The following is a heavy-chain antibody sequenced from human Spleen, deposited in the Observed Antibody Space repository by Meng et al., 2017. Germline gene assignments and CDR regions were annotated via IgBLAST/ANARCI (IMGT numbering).Heavy chain of an antibody. V-gene: IGHV1-2*06. D-gene: IGHD2-15*01. J-gene: IGHJ4*02. CDR3: ARAAVSGTFDY. CDR1: GGTFSRYG. CDR2: INPNSGDT. Sequence: QVQEVQSGAEVKKPGSSVKVSCQASGGTFSRYGISWVRQAPGQGLEWMGRINPNSGDTNYAQKFQGRVTMTRDTSISTAYMELGSLRSDDTAVYYCARAAVSGTFDYWGQGTLVTVSS.